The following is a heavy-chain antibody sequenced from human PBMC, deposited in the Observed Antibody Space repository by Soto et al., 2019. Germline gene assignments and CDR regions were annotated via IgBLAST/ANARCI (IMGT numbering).Heavy chain of an antibody. V-gene: IGHV4-31*03. CDR3: ARSPIYSYDSGGPPRVMAFDI. CDR2: IYYTGST. Sequence: QVQLQESGPGLVKPSQTLSLSCSVSGGAVSSGGYYWTWIRQPPGQGLEWIGYIYYTGSTYYSPSLKSRVSMSVDTSKNQFSLKLSSVTAADTAVYFCARSPIYSYDSGGPPRVMAFDIWGQGTMVTVSS. CDR1: GGAVSSGGYY. J-gene: IGHJ3*02. D-gene: IGHD3-22*01.